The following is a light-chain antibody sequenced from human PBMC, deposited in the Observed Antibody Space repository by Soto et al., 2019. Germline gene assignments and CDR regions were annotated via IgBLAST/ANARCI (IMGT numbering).Light chain of an antibody. J-gene: IGLJ2*01. CDR1: SSDVGSYNL. Sequence: QSALTQPASVSGSPGQSITISCTGTSSDVGSYNLVSWYQQHPGKAPKLMIYEGSKRPSGVSNRFSGSKSGNTASLTISGLQAEDEADYYCSSYAGSLVFGGGTKLTVL. CDR3: SSYAGSLV. V-gene: IGLV2-23*01. CDR2: EGS.